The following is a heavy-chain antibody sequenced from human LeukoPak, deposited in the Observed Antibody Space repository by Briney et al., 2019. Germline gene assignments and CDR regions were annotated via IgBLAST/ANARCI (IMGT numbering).Heavy chain of an antibody. CDR1: GFTFNTYA. J-gene: IGHJ4*02. CDR2: ISYDGSNK. V-gene: IGHV3-30-3*01. CDR3: ARGGSGWYVDY. D-gene: IGHD6-19*01. Sequence: PGGSLRLSCAASGFTFNTYAIHWVRHTPGKGLEWVAVISYDGSNKYYADSVKGRFTISRDNSKNTLYLQMNSLTAEDTAVYYCARGGSGWYVDYWGQGTLVTVSS.